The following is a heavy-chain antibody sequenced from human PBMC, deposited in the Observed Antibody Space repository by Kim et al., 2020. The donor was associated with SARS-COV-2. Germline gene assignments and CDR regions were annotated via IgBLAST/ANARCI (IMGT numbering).Heavy chain of an antibody. CDR2: IYSGGTGT. Sequence: GGSLRLSCAASGFTLSSYAMSWVRQSPGMGLEWVSVIYSGGTGTNYADSVKGRFTISRDSAKNTLYLQRNSLTAEDTALYFCARDSRGYTGIRLSFDIWG. CDR1: GFTLSSYA. CDR3: ARDSRGYTGIRLSFDI. J-gene: IGHJ3*02. V-gene: IGHV3-23*03. D-gene: IGHD1-26*01.